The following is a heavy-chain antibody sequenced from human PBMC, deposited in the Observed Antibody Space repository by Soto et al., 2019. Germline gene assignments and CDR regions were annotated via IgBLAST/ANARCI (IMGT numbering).Heavy chain of an antibody. J-gene: IGHJ4*02. Sequence: QVQLQESGPGLVKPSQTLSLTCTVSGGSISSGDYYWSWIRQPPGKGLEWIGYIYYSGSTYYNPSLKSRVTISVDTSKNQFSLKLSSVTAADTAVYYCARAAEVMYYFDSSGYLFDYWGQGTLVTVSS. CDR1: GGSISSGDYY. V-gene: IGHV4-30-4*01. CDR3: ARAAEVMYYFDSSGYLFDY. CDR2: IYYSGST. D-gene: IGHD3-22*01.